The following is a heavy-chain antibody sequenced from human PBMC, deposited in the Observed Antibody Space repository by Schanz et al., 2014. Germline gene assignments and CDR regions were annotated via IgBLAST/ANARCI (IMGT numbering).Heavy chain of an antibody. V-gene: IGHV4-31*03. CDR2: ISYSGST. CDR3: ARDRGHGDLPGDI. Sequence: QVQLQESGPGLVKPSQTLSLTCTVSGGSVSSGGDYWSWIRQHPGKGLEWIGFISYSGSTYYNPSLKSRVTISVDTSKHQFSLTLSSATAADTAVYYCARDRGHGDLPGDIWGRGTMVTVSS. J-gene: IGHJ3*02. CDR1: GGSVSSGGDY. D-gene: IGHD4-17*01.